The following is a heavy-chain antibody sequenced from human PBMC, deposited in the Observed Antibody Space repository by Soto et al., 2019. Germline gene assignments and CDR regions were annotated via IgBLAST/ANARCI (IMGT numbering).Heavy chain of an antibody. V-gene: IGHV3-66*01. J-gene: IGHJ4*02. CDR2: IYSGGRT. Sequence: GGSLRLSCAASGFTVGSNYMSWVRQAPGKGLEWVSIIYSGGRTYYADSVKGRFTISRDNSKNTLYLHMNSLRAEDTAVYYCARDSSGWYSPYYWGQGTLVTVSS. D-gene: IGHD6-19*01. CDR1: GFTVGSNY. CDR3: ARDSSGWYSPYY.